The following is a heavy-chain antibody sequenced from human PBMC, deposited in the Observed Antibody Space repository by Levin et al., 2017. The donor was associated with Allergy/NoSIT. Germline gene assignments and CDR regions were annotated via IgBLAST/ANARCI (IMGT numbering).Heavy chain of an antibody. D-gene: IGHD4-11*01. V-gene: IGHV3-11*01. CDR1: GFTFTDYY. J-gene: IGHJ4*02. CDR3: ARPYSNFEPHFES. Sequence: GESLKISCAASGFTFTDYYMSWIRQTPGKGLEWISYISSTGSTICYADSVKGRFTISRDNAKNSLYLQMNSLRVEDTAVYYGARPYSNFEPHFESWGKGTLVTVSS. CDR2: ISSTGSTI.